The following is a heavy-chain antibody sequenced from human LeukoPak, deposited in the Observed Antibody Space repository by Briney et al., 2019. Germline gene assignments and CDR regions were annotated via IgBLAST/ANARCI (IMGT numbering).Heavy chain of an antibody. V-gene: IGHV4-59*01. CDR2: IYYGGST. J-gene: IGHJ5*02. CDR1: GGSISSYY. Sequence: PSETLSLTCTVSGGSISSYYWSWIRQPPGKGLEWIGYIYYGGSTNYNPSLKSRVTISVDTSKNQFSLKLSSVTAADTAVYYCARVETADGGRFLEWLYNWFDPWGQGTLVTVSS. D-gene: IGHD3-3*01. CDR3: ARVETADGGRFLEWLYNWFDP.